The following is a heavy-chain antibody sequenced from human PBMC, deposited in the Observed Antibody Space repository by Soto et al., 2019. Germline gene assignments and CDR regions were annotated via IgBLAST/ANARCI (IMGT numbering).Heavy chain of an antibody. D-gene: IGHD3-22*01. Sequence: ASVKVSCKASGYTFTIYGISWVRQAPGQGLEWMGWISAYNGNTNYAQKLQGRVTMTTDTSTSTAYMELRSLRSDDTAVYYCARVREAFGYSGYYFDYWGQGTLVTVSS. CDR2: ISAYNGNT. J-gene: IGHJ4*02. CDR3: ARVREAFGYSGYYFDY. V-gene: IGHV1-18*01. CDR1: GYTFTIYG.